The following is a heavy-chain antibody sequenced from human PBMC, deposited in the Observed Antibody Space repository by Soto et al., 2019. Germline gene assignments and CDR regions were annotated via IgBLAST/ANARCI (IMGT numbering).Heavy chain of an antibody. CDR3: VRSGTARLLRHSWFDT. J-gene: IGHJ5*02. Sequence: EVQLVESGGGLVKPGGSLRLSCADSGFTFNTYDMNWVRQAPGKGLEWGSSITTSSAYIYYADSLKGRITISRDNAKNSLFLQMNRLRAEDTAVYYCVRSGTARLLRHSWFDTGGQGTMVTVSS. D-gene: IGHD3-16*01. V-gene: IGHV3-21*01. CDR2: ITTSSAYI. CDR1: GFTFNTYD.